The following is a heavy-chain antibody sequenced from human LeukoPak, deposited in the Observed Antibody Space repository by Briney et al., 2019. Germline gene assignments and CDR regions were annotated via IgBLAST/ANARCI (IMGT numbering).Heavy chain of an antibody. J-gene: IGHJ6*03. D-gene: IGHD3-3*01. Sequence: ASVKVSCKASGYTFTGYYMHWVRQAPGQGLEWMGWINPNSGGTNYAQKFQGWVTMTRDTSISTAYVELSRLRSDDTAVYYCATDPWSGKHYYMDVWGKGTTVTVSS. CDR2: INPNSGGT. CDR3: ATDPWSGKHYYMDV. CDR1: GYTFTGYY. V-gene: IGHV1-2*04.